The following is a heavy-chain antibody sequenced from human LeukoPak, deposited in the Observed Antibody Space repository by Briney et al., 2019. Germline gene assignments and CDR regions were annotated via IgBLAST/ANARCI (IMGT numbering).Heavy chain of an antibody. D-gene: IGHD3-10*01. CDR2: IIPIFGTA. CDR1: GGTFSSYA. V-gene: IGHV1-69*06. Sequence: SVKVSCKASGGTFSSYAISWVRQAPGQGLEWMGGIIPIFGTANYAQKFQGRVTITADKSTSTAYMELSSLRSEDTAVYYCARDMGSGSYYHDAFDIWGQGTMVTVSS. J-gene: IGHJ3*02. CDR3: ARDMGSGSYYHDAFDI.